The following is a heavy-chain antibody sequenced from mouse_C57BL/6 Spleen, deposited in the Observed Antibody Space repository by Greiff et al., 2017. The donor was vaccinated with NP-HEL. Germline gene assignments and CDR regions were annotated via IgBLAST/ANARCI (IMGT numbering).Heavy chain of an antibody. V-gene: IGHV5-9*01. CDR3: ARRDGSRGGVYYAMDY. Sequence: EVKLVESGGGLVKPGGSLKLSCAASGFTFSSYTMSWVRQTPEKRLEWVATISGGGGNTYYPDSVKGRFTISRDNAKNTLYLQMSSLRSEDTALYYCARRDGSRGGVYYAMDYWGQGTSVTVSS. D-gene: IGHD1-1*01. CDR2: ISGGGGNT. CDR1: GFTFSSYT. J-gene: IGHJ4*01.